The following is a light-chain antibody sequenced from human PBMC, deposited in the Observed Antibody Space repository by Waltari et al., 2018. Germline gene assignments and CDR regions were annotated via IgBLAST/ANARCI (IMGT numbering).Light chain of an antibody. J-gene: IGLJ3*02. CDR2: RNN. CDR3: ASWDDNLSGWV. V-gene: IGLV1-47*01. CDR1: SSNIGRSY. Sequence: QSVLTQPPSASGTPGQRVPISCSGSSSNIGRSYVYWYQQLPGTAPKLLIYRNNPRPSGVPDRFSGSKSGTSASLAISGLRSEDEADYYCASWDDNLSGWVFGGGTKLTVL.